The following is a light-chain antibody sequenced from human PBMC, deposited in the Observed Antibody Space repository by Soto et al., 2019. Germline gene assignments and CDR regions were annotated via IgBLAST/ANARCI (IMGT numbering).Light chain of an antibody. J-gene: IGLJ1*01. CDR2: EVS. CDR3: SSYTSSSTLLEV. CDR1: SSDAGGYNY. V-gene: IGLV2-14*01. Sequence: QSALTQPASVSGSPGQSITISCTGTSSDAGGYNYVSWYQQHPGKAPKLMIYEVSNRPSGVSNRFSGSKSGNTASLTISGLQAEEGADYYCSSYTSSSTLLEVCXTGTKGTVL.